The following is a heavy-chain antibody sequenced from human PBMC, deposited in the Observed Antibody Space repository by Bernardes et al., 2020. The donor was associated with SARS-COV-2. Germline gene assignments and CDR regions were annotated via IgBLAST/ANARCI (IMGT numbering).Heavy chain of an antibody. J-gene: IGHJ4*02. CDR2: IYYSGST. V-gene: IGHV4-59*01. D-gene: IGHD1-26*01. CDR3: ARFFRGVDY. Sequence: TLSLTCTVSGGSISPYYWTWIRQPPGKGLEWIGYIYYSGSTNYNPSLKSRVTISVDKSKDQISLRLSSVTAADTAVYYCARFFRGVDYWGQGTLVTVSS. CDR1: GGSISPYY.